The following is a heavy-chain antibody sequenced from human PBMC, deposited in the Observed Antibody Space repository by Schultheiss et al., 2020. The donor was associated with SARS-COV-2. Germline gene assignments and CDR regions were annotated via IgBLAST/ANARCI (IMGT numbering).Heavy chain of an antibody. J-gene: IGHJ4*02. CDR2: ISPYNGNT. CDR3: ARILTSASTRVDY. D-gene: IGHD2/OR15-2a*01. CDR1: GYSFTDYY. V-gene: IGHV1-18*04. Sequence: ASVKVSCKATGYSFTDYYIHWVRQAPGQGPEWMGWISPYNGNTFYAQKLQGRVTMTTDTSTSTAYMELRSLTSDDTAVYYCARILTSASTRVDYWGQGTLVTVSS.